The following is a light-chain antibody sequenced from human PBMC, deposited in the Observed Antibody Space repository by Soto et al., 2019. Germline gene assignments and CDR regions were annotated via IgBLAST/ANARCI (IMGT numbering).Light chain of an antibody. V-gene: IGKV3-15*01. CDR3: QQYYYWPLT. Sequence: EVLMTQSPATLSTSPGEGATLSCRASQGVDRSVAWYQQTPGQSPRLLIYSASTRASGVPARFSGSGSGTEFTLTISSLQSEDFALYSCQQYYYWPLTFGGGTKVEIK. CDR2: SAS. J-gene: IGKJ4*01. CDR1: QGVDRS.